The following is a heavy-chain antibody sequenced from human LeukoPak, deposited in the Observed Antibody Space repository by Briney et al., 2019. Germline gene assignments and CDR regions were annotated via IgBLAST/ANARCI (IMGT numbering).Heavy chain of an antibody. CDR2: IYYSGST. J-gene: IGHJ4*02. D-gene: IGHD6-19*01. CDR1: GGSISSSSYH. CDR3: ARHGIRIRIAVAPFDY. Sequence: SETLSLTCTVSGGSISSSSYHWGWIRQPPGKGLEWIGSIYYSGSTYYNPSLKSRVTISVDTSKNQFSLKLSSVTAADTAVYYCARHGIRIRIAVAPFDYWGQGTLVTVSS. V-gene: IGHV4-39*01.